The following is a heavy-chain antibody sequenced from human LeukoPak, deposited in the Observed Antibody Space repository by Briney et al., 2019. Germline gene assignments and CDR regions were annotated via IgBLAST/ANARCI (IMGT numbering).Heavy chain of an antibody. D-gene: IGHD3-22*01. CDR1: GFTFSNYW. Sequence: QSGGSLRLSCAASGFTFSNYWMPWVRQAPGKGLLWVSRINIDGTATRYADSVKGRFTISRDNAKNTLYLQMNSLRAEDTAVYYCTRDRYDSSGYFFDSWGQGTLVTVSS. CDR3: TRDRYDSSGYFFDS. J-gene: IGHJ4*02. CDR2: INIDGTAT. V-gene: IGHV3-74*01.